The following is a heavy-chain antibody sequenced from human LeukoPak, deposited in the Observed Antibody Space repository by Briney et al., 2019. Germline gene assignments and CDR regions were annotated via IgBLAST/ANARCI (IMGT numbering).Heavy chain of an antibody. CDR2: IYTSGST. CDR3: ASKRTFWGYFDY. J-gene: IGHJ4*02. Sequence: SETLSLTCTVSGGSISSYYWSWIRQPAGKGLEWIGRIYTSGSTNYNPSLKSRVTMSVDTSKNQFSLKLSSVTAADTAVYYCASKRTFWGYFDYWGQGTLVTVSS. D-gene: IGHD7-27*01. CDR1: GGSISSYY. V-gene: IGHV4-4*07.